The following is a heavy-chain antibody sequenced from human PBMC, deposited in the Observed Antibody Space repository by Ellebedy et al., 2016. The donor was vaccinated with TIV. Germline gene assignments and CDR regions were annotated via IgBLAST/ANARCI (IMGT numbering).Heavy chain of an antibody. D-gene: IGHD7-27*01. CDR3: ARATDVDTGGWFDP. V-gene: IGHV3-23*01. CDR2: ISGSGDST. Sequence: GESLKISCAASGFTFSNYVMSWVRQAPGKGLEWVSAISGSGDSTYFADSVKGRFTISRDNSKNTLYLQMNSLRAEDTAVYYCARATDVDTGGWFDPWGQGTLVTVSS. CDR1: GFTFSNYV. J-gene: IGHJ5*02.